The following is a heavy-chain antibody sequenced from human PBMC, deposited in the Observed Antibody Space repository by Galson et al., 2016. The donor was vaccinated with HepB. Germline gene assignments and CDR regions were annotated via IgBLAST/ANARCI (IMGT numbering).Heavy chain of an antibody. J-gene: IGHJ3*01. D-gene: IGHD3-9*01. V-gene: IGHV4-4*07. Sequence: LSLTCTVSGASIKSHYWSWIRQPAGRGLEWIGRVHISGNTNYNPSLKSRLAMSIDTTNNRFSLNLTFVTAADTAFYYCARVGTTYYDILTGAGDAFDLWGHGTMVTVSS. CDR1: GASIKSHY. CDR3: ARVGTTYYDILTGAGDAFDL. CDR2: VHISGNT.